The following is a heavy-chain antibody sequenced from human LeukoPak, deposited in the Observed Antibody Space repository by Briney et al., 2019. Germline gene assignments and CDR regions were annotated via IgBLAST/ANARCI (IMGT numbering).Heavy chain of an antibody. CDR1: GFTFSSHW. D-gene: IGHD2-2*01. Sequence: GGSLRLSCAASGFTFSSHWMRWVRQAPEKGLVWVAHINADGSGTYYAASVKGRFTISRDNAKNTLYLQMNSLRAEDTAVYYCVRGALRDCSYTRCSRGNWFDPWGQGTLVTVSS. CDR2: INADGSGT. CDR3: VRGALRDCSYTRCSRGNWFDP. J-gene: IGHJ5*02. V-gene: IGHV3-74*01.